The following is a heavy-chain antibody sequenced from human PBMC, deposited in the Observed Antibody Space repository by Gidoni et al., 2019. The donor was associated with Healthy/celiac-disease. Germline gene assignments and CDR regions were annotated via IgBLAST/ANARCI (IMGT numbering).Heavy chain of an antibody. CDR2: ISYDGSNK. J-gene: IGHJ4*02. D-gene: IGHD2-21*02. CDR3: AKDEIVVVTGVSLVDY. Sequence: QVQLVESGGGVVQPGRSLRLSCAASGFTFSSYGMHWVRQAPGKGLEWVAVISYDGSNKYYADSVKGRFTISRDNSKNTLYLQMNSLRAEDTAVYYCAKDEIVVVTGVSLVDYWGQGTLVTVSS. CDR1: GFTFSSYG. V-gene: IGHV3-30*18.